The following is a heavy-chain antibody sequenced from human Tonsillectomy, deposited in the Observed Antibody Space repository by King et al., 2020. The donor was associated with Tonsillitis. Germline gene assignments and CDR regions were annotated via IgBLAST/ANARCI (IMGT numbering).Heavy chain of an antibody. J-gene: IGHJ6*02. V-gene: IGHV3-30-3*01. CDR3: ARDRPTITIFGVRKGGYYYGMDV. CDR2: ISYDGSNK. CDR1: GFTFSSYA. D-gene: IGHD3-3*01. Sequence: VQLVESGGGVVQPGRSLRLSCAASGFTFSSYAMHWVRQAPGKGLEWVAVISYDGSNKYYADSVKGQFTISRDNSKNTLYLQMNSLRAEDTAVYYCARDRPTITIFGVRKGGYYYGMDVWGQGTTVTVSS.